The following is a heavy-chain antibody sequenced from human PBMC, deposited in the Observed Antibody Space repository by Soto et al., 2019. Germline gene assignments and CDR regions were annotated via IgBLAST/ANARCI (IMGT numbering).Heavy chain of an antibody. CDR3: AINYGDYGMDV. Sequence: QLQLQESGSGPVKPSQTLSLTCAVSGGSISSGGYSWSWIRQPPGKGLEWIGYIYHSGSTYYNPSLKSRVTISVDRSKNQFSLKLSSVTAADTAVYYCAINYGDYGMDVWGQGTTVTVSS. V-gene: IGHV4-30-2*01. J-gene: IGHJ6*02. D-gene: IGHD4-17*01. CDR2: IYHSGST. CDR1: GGSISSGGYS.